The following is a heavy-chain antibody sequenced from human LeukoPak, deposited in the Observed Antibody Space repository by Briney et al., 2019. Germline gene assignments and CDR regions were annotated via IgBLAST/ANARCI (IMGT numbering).Heavy chain of an antibody. J-gene: IGHJ5*02. V-gene: IGHV4-61*02. CDR2: IYTSGST. CDR1: GGSISSSSYY. CDR3: ARVVPAARRFDP. D-gene: IGHD2-2*01. Sequence: SQTLSLTCTVSGGSISSSSYYWSWIRQPAGKGLEWIGRIYTSGSTNYNPSLKSRVTISVDTSKNQFSLKLSSVTAADTAVYYCARVVPAARRFDPWGQGTLVTVSS.